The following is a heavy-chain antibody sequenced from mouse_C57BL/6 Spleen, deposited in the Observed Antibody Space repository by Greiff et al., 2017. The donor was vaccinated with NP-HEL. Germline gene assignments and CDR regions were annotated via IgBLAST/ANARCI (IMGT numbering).Heavy chain of an antibody. CDR2: IWSGGST. J-gene: IGHJ1*03. Sequence: QVQLQQSGPGLVPPSQSLSITCTVSGFSLTSYGVHWVRQSPGKGLEWLGVIWSGGSTDYNAAFISRLSISKDNSKSQVFFKMNSLQSDDTAIYYCARNPLTTVDLYWYFDVWGTGTTVTVSS. D-gene: IGHD1-1*01. V-gene: IGHV2-2*01. CDR1: GFSLTSYG. CDR3: ARNPLTTVDLYWYFDV.